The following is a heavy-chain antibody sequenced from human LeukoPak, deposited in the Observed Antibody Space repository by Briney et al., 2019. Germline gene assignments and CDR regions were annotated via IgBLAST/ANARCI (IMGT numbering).Heavy chain of an antibody. CDR3: ARGTSSAGYDFWSGYYYYYYMDV. D-gene: IGHD3-3*01. Sequence: SETLSLTCTVSGASISSASYYWSWIRQPPGKGLEWIGEINHSGSTNYNPSLKSRVTISVDTSKNQFSLKLSSVTAADTAVYYCARGTSSAGYDFWSGYYYYYYMDVWGKGTTVTVSS. CDR2: INHSGST. J-gene: IGHJ6*03. CDR1: GASISSASYY. V-gene: IGHV4-39*07.